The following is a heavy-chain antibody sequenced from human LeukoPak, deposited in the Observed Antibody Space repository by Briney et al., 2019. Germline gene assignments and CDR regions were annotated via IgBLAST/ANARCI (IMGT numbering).Heavy chain of an antibody. J-gene: IGHJ6*03. CDR1: GFTFSSYA. D-gene: IGHD1-1*01. Sequence: PGGSLRLSCAASGFTFSSYAMSWVRQSPGKGLEWASAISGSGGSTYYADSVKGRFTISRDNSKNTLYLQMNSLRAEDTAVFYCAKDGRGDYFYMDVWGKGTTVTVSS. V-gene: IGHV3-23*01. CDR2: ISGSGGST. CDR3: AKDGRGDYFYMDV.